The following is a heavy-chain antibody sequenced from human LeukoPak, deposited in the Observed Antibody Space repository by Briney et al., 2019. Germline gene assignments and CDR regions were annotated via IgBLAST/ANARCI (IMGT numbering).Heavy chain of an antibody. Sequence: SETLSLTCTVSGASISDYYWSWIRQPPGKGLEWIGYIYYSGSTNYNPSLKSRVTISVDTSQRQFSLKLSSVTAADTAVYYCARLREDSYDYYGMDVWGQGTTVTVSS. V-gene: IGHV4-59*08. CDR2: IYYSGST. D-gene: IGHD2-15*01. CDR1: GASISDYY. J-gene: IGHJ6*02. CDR3: ARLREDSYDYYGMDV.